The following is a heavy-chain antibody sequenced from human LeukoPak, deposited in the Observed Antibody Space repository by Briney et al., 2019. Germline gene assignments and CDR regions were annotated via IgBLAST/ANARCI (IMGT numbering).Heavy chain of an antibody. CDR1: GFTFSSYS. J-gene: IGHJ3*01. CDR3: ARAIGARWELLGAFDF. V-gene: IGHV3-21*01. D-gene: IGHD1-26*01. CDR2: ISSSSSYI. Sequence: GGSLRLSCAASGFTFSSYSMNWVRQAPGKGLEWVSSISSSSSYIYYTDSVKGRFIISRDNAKNSLYLQMNSLRAEDTAVYYCARAIGARWELLGAFDFWGQGTMVTVSS.